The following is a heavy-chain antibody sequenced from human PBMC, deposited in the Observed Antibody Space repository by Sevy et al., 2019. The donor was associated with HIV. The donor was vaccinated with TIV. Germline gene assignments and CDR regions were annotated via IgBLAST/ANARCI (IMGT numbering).Heavy chain of an antibody. CDR2: ISGSGGST. D-gene: IGHD3-10*01. CDR1: GFTFSSYA. V-gene: IGHV3-23*01. CDR3: AQDSSKDKRFPHYGSGSYHTGINFNY. J-gene: IGHJ4*02. Sequence: GGSLRLSCAASGFTFSSYAMSWVRQAPGKGLEWVSAISGSGGSTYYADSVKGRFTISRDNSKNTLYLQMNSLRAEDTAVYYCAQDSSKDKRFPHYGSGSYHTGINFNYWGQGTLVTVSS.